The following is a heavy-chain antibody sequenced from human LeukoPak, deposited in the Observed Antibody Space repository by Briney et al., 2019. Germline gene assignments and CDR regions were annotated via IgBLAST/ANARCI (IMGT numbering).Heavy chain of an antibody. CDR2: ISGSGGST. CDR3: AKGGGIQLWSCFDY. Sequence: GGSLRLSCAASGFTFSSYAMSWVRQAPGKGLEWVSAISGSGGSTYHADSVKGRFTISRDNSKNTLYLQMNSLRAEDTAVYYCAKGGGIQLWSCFDYWGQGTLVTVSS. D-gene: IGHD5-18*01. J-gene: IGHJ4*02. V-gene: IGHV3-23*01. CDR1: GFTFSSYA.